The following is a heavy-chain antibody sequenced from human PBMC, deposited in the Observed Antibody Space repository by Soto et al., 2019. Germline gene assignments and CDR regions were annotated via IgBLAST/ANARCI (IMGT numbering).Heavy chain of an antibody. J-gene: IGHJ4*02. V-gene: IGHV3-74*01. CDR3: GRGASGSDRLDY. CDR1: GFTFSNYW. Sequence: EVQLVESGGGLVQPGGSLRLSCAASGFTFSNYWMHWVLQPPGKGLVWVSRINGDGTGTNYADSVKGQFTISRDNAKNTLYLQMNSLRAEDTAVYYCGRGASGSDRLDYWGQGTLVNVSS. CDR2: INGDGTGT. D-gene: IGHD3-10*01.